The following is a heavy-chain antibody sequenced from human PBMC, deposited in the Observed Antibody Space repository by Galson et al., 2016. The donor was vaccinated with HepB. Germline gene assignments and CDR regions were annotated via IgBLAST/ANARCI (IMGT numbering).Heavy chain of an antibody. CDR3: AKAKTRGGFGNYNYMDV. D-gene: IGHD3-16*01. Sequence: SLRLSCAASGFTFSSYFMTWVRQAPGKGLQWVSLISGSGVSTYYADSAKGRFTISRDNANNTLFLQMNSLTAEDTAIYYCAKAKTRGGFGNYNYMDVWGKGTTVTVSS. V-gene: IGHV3-23*01. CDR2: ISGSGVST. J-gene: IGHJ6*03. CDR1: GFTFSSYF.